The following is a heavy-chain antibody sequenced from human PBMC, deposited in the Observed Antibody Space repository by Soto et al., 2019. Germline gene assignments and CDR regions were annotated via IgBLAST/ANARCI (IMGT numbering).Heavy chain of an antibody. CDR2: INHNSGGT. Sequence: ASVKVSFQASVYTFTGYYIHWVRQAPGQGLEWMGWINHNSGGTNYAQRFQGRVTMTRDTSRNQFSLTLTSVTAEDKAVYLCARIVVGATVDLWGQGSLVTVSS. CDR3: ARIVVGATVDL. V-gene: IGHV1-2*02. CDR1: VYTFTGYY. J-gene: IGHJ5*02. D-gene: IGHD1-26*01.